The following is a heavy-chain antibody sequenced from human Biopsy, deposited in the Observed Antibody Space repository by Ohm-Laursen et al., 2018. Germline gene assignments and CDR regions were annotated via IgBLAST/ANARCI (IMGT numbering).Heavy chain of an antibody. CDR3: ARIFLVGVTPGYGMDV. J-gene: IGHJ6*02. D-gene: IGHD1-26*01. CDR1: GFTFRPYT. CDR2: ISSSGNFM. Sequence: SLRLSCAASGFTFRPYTMTWVRQAPGKGLEWVSSISSSGNFMYYTDSVKGRFTISRDNAKNSLYLQMNSLRAEDTALYYCARIFLVGVTPGYGMDVWGQGTTVTVSS. V-gene: IGHV3-21*01.